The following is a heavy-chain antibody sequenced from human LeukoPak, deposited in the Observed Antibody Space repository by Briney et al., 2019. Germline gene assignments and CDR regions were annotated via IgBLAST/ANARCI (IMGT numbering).Heavy chain of an antibody. V-gene: IGHV3-7*01. CDR3: ARDRVHDSSGVPPNYYYYMDV. J-gene: IGHJ6*03. CDR2: IKQDGSEK. D-gene: IGHD3-22*01. Sequence: PGGSLRLSCAASGFTFSSYAMNWVRQAPGKGLEWVANIKQDGSEKYYVDSVKGRFTISRDNAKNSLYLQMNSLRAEDTAVYYCARDRVHDSSGVPPNYYYYMDVWGKGTTVTVSS. CDR1: GFTFSSYA.